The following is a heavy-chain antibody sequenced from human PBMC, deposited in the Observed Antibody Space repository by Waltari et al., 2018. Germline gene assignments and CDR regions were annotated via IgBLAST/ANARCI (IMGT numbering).Heavy chain of an antibody. D-gene: IGHD3-3*01. V-gene: IGHV3-23*01. CDR3: AKDGTTTRITIFGVVILHY. J-gene: IGHJ4*02. CDR1: GFTFSSYA. CDR2: ISGSGGST. Sequence: EVQLLESGGGLVQPGGSLRLSCVASGFTFSSYAMSWVRQAPGTGLEWVSAISGSGGSTYYADSVKGRFTISRDNSKNTLYLQMNSLRAEDTAVYYCAKDGTTTRITIFGVVILHYWGQGTLVTVSS.